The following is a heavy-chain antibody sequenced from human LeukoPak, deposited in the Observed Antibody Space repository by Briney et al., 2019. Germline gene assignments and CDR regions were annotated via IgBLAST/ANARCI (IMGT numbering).Heavy chain of an antibody. CDR2: ISSDGSNE. D-gene: IGHD6-13*01. J-gene: IGHJ4*02. Sequence: GGSLRLSCAASGFTFSSYAMHWVRQAPGKGLEWVAVISSDGSNEYYADSVKGRFTISRDNSKNTLYLQMNSLRPEDMAVYYCAGGGSGSWKRFDHWGRGTLVTVSS. V-gene: IGHV3-30-3*01. CDR3: AGGGSGSWKRFDH. CDR1: GFTFSSYA.